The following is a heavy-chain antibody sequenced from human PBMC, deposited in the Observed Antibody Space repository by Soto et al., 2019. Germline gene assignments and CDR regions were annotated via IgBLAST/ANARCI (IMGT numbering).Heavy chain of an antibody. V-gene: IGHV3-7*01. CDR1: GFTFSSYW. D-gene: IGHD2-15*01. CDR2: IKQDGSEK. Sequence: EVQLVESGGGLVQPGGSLRLSCAASGFTFSSYWMSWVRQAPGKGLEWVANIKQDGSEKYYVDTVKGPFTISRDNAKNSLYLQMNSLRAEDTAVYYCARDPSVVVVPATPYYYYGMHVWGQGTTVTVSS. J-gene: IGHJ6*02. CDR3: ARDPSVVVVPATPYYYYGMHV.